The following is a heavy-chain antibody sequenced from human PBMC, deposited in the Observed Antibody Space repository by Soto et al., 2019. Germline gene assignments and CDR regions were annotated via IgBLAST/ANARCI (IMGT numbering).Heavy chain of an antibody. CDR3: AIVSVVVMGVVAAGLIY. J-gene: IGHJ4*02. CDR2: IIPMFGTP. V-gene: IGHV1-69*13. D-gene: IGHD2-21*01. CDR1: GYTFSSHG. Sequence: QVQLVQSGAEVKKPGASVKVSCKASGYTFSSHGMTWVRQAPGQGLEWMGGIIPMFGTPKYAQRFQGRVSITADKSTTTASMALSSLRSEDTAVYSCAIVSVVVMGVVAAGLIYGAQGALVTFSS.